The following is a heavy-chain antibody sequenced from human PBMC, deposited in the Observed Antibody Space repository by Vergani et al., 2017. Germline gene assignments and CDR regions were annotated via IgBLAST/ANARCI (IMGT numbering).Heavy chain of an antibody. CDR1: GYIFKNDY. CDR3: ARSIGYCAGATCRAYYFDH. J-gene: IGHJ5*02. CDR2: LNPTTGHT. Sequence: VQLVQSGAEVRKPGASVTVSCTASGYIFKNDYILWLRQAPGQAFEWMGILNPTTGHTTSAQKFMGRVDMTRDPSTDTSTRTVQMTLSSLRSEDTAVYYCARSIGYCAGATCRAYYFDHWGQGTRVTVSS. V-gene: IGHV1-46*02. D-gene: IGHD2-21*01.